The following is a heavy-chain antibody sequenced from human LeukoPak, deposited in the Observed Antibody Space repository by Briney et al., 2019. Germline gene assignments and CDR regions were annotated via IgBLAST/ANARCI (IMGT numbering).Heavy chain of an antibody. D-gene: IGHD6-13*01. CDR1: GYTFTSYY. CDR2: VNPSGGST. CDR3: ARGGIAAAAFDY. V-gene: IGHV1-46*01. Sequence: ASVKVSCKASGYTFTSYYMHWVRQAPGQGLEWMGVVNPSGGSTSYAQKFQGRVTMTRDTSTSTVYMELSSLRSEDTAVYYCARGGIAAAAFDYWGQGTLVTVSS. J-gene: IGHJ4*02.